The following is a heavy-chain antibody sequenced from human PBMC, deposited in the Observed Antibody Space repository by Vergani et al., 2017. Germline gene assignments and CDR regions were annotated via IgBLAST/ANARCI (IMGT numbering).Heavy chain of an antibody. J-gene: IGHJ5*02. V-gene: IGHV3-33*01. D-gene: IGHD1-14*01. CDR3: ARDLRLLYNRFDP. CDR1: GFTFNQYG. Sequence: QVQLVESGGGVVQPGRSLRLSCAASGFTFNQYGMHWVRQAPVKGLEWVAVTWYDGNNKQYADSVKGRFTISRDNSKSTMYLQMNSLRDEDTGVYYCARDLRLLYNRFDPWGKGTLVTVSS. CDR2: TWYDGNNK.